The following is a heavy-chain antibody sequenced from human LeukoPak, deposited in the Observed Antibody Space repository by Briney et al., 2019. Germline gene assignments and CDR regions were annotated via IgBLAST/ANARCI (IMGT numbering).Heavy chain of an antibody. Sequence: SETLSLTCTVSGGSISSYYWTWIRQPPGKGLEWIGSLYYSGSTNYNPSLKSRVTISVDTSKNQFSLKLSSVTAADTAVYYCARRHVEYSSSSDPYYFDYWGQGTLVTVSS. V-gene: IGHV4-59*01. J-gene: IGHJ4*02. CDR3: ARRHVEYSSSSDPYYFDY. D-gene: IGHD6-6*01. CDR1: GGSISSYY. CDR2: LYYSGST.